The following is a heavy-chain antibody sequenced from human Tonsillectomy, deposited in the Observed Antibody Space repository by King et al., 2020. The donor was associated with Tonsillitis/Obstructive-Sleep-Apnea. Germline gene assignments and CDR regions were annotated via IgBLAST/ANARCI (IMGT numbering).Heavy chain of an antibody. Sequence: VQLVQSAAEVKKPGESLRISCEGSGYSFTSYWITWVRQMPGKGLEWMGRIDPIDSYTNYRPSFQGHVTISADKSISTAYLQWSSLKAPVTAMYYCARVDCSSASCYSENWFDLWGQGTLVTVSS. D-gene: IGHD2-2*01. CDR1: GYSFTSYW. V-gene: IGHV5-10-1*03. J-gene: IGHJ5*02. CDR3: ARVDCSSASCYSENWFDL. CDR2: IDPIDSYT.